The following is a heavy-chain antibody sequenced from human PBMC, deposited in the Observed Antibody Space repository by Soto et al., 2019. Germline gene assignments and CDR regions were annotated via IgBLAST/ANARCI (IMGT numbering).Heavy chain of an antibody. D-gene: IGHD3-22*01. V-gene: IGHV1-69*12. CDR2: IVPIFGA. CDR3: ASGGRDYEGSGYYQGHV. Sequence: QVQLVQSGAEVKKPGSSVKVSCKSSGGTFSNYGFSWVRQAPGQGLECMGVIVPIFGAEHPQKFQGRVTITADESTKTVFMERRGLRSEDTAVYYCASGGRDYEGSGYYQGHVWGQGTTVTVSS. J-gene: IGHJ6*02. CDR1: GGTFSNYG.